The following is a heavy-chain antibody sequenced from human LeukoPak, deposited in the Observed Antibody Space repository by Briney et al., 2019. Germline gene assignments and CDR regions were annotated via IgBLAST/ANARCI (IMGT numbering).Heavy chain of an antibody. CDR2: ISSSSSTI. CDR3: ARGSEYSSGWLSDY. CDR1: GFTFSSYS. D-gene: IGHD6-19*01. J-gene: IGHJ4*02. Sequence: PGGSLRLSCAASGFTFSSYSMNWVRQAPGKGLEWVSYISSSSSTIYYADSVKGRFTISRDNAKNSLYLQMNSLRDEDTAVYYCARGSEYSSGWLSDYWGQGTLVTVSP. V-gene: IGHV3-48*02.